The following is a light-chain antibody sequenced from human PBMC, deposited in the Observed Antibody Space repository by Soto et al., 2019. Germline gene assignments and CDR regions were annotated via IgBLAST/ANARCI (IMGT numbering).Light chain of an antibody. V-gene: IGLV1-44*01. J-gene: IGLJ2*01. Sequence: QSVLTHPPSASGTPGRRVTISCSGSTSNIGTYTVNWYQQLPGTAPKLLLYSNNQRPSGVPDRFSGSKSGTSASLAISGLQSEDEAEYYCATWDDSLNGQVVFGGGTKLTVL. CDR1: TSNIGTYT. CDR3: ATWDDSLNGQVV. CDR2: SNN.